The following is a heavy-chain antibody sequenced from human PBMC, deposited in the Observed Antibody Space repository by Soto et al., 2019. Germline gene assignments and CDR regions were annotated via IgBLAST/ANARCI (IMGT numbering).Heavy chain of an antibody. J-gene: IGHJ4*02. CDR2: ISYDGSNK. CDR1: GFTFSSYG. V-gene: IGHV3-30*18. D-gene: IGHD5-18*01. Sequence: GGSLRLSCAASGFTFSSYGMHWVRQAPGKGLEWVAVISYDGSNKYYADSVKGRFTISRDNSKNTLYLQMNSLRAEDTAVYYCAKEGSYGPLDYWGQGTLVTVSS. CDR3: AKEGSYGPLDY.